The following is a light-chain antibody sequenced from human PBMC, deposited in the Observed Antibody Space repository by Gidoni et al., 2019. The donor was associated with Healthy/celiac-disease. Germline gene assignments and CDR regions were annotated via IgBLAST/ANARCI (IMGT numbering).Light chain of an antibody. V-gene: IGKV4-1*01. CDR3: QQYYSTPRT. Sequence: DIVMNQSPDSLAVSLGERATINCKSSQSVLYSPNNKNYLAWYQQKPGQPPKLLIYWASTRESGVPDRFSGSGSGTDFTLTISSLQAEDVAVYYCQQYYSTPRTFGQXTKVEIK. CDR1: QSVLYSPNNKNY. J-gene: IGKJ1*01. CDR2: WAS.